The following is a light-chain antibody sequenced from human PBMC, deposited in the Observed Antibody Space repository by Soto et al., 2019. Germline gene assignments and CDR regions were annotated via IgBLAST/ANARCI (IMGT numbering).Light chain of an antibody. CDR2: DVN. J-gene: IGLJ1*01. CDR1: SSDVGAYEH. Sequence: QAALTQPASVSGSPGQSVTISCTGASSDVGAYEHVSWYQQHPGRAPKLILYDVNNRPSGVSNHFSGSKSGNTASLVISGLQANDEADYYCSSYSTTNILVFGSGTKVTVL. CDR3: SSYSTTNILV. V-gene: IGLV2-14*03.